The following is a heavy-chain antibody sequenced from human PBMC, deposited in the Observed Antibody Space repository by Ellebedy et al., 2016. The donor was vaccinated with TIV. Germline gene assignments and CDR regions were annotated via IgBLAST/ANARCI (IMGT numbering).Heavy chain of an antibody. CDR1: GFTFSSYA. CDR2: ISGSGGST. V-gene: IGHV3-23*01. Sequence: GESLKISCAASGFTFSSYAMSWVRQAPGKGLEWVSAISGSGGSTYYADSVKGRFTLSRDNSKNTLYLQMNSLRAEDTAVYYCAKTDYYDSSGSSDYWGQGTLVTVSS. CDR3: AKTDYYDSSGSSDY. J-gene: IGHJ4*02. D-gene: IGHD3-22*01.